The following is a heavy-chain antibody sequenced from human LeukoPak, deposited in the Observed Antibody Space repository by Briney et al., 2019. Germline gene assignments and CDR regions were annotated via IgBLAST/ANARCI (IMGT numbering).Heavy chain of an antibody. Sequence: SQTLSLTCTVSGDPIRSDSYYWDWLRQPAGKGLEWIGRIYASGSTYYNPSLKSRVTVSIDTAKNPLSLTLSSVTATDTAVYFCARDRSSGWLNWFDPWGQGTLVTVSP. V-gene: IGHV4-61*02. CDR3: ARDRSSGWLNWFDP. CDR2: IYASGST. D-gene: IGHD6-19*01. J-gene: IGHJ5*02. CDR1: GDPIRSDSYY.